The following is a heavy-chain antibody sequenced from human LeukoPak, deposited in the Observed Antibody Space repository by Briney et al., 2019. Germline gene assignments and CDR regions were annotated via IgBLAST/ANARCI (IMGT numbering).Heavy chain of an antibody. V-gene: IGHV4-59*08. J-gene: IGHJ4*02. CDR2: IYYSGST. D-gene: IGHD2-15*01. CDR3: AGDCSGGSCYSGFVW. CDR1: GGSISSYY. Sequence: SETLSLTCTVSGGSISSYYWSWIRQPPGKGLEWIGYIYYSGSTNYNPSFKSRVTISVDTSKNQFSLKLSSVTAADTAVYYCAGDCSGGSCYSGFVWWGQGTLVTVSS.